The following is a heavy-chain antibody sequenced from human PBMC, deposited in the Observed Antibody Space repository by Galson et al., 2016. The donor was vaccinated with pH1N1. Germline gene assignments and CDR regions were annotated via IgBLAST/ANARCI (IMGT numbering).Heavy chain of an antibody. D-gene: IGHD3-16*02. J-gene: IGHJ4*02. Sequence: SLRLSCAASGFTFSNYWMHWVRQAPGKGLEWVANIKEDGSETYYVDSVRGRFTISRDNAKNSLNLQMNSLRDEDTALYYCARAIGSRSAYWGQGTLVTVSS. V-gene: IGHV3-7*01. CDR3: ARAIGSRSAY. CDR2: IKEDGSET. CDR1: GFTFSNYW.